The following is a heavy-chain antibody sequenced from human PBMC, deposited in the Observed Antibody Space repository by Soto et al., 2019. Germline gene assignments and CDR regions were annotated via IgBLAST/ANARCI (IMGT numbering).Heavy chain of an antibody. V-gene: IGHV5-10-1*01. Sequence: PGVSLKISCKGSGYSFTSYWISWVRQMPGKGLEWMGRIDPSDSYTNYSPSFQGHVTISADKSISTAYLQWSSLKASDTAMYYCARGEPFGELVYGMDVWGQGTTVTVSS. J-gene: IGHJ6*02. D-gene: IGHD3-10*01. CDR3: ARGEPFGELVYGMDV. CDR1: GYSFTSYW. CDR2: IDPSDSYT.